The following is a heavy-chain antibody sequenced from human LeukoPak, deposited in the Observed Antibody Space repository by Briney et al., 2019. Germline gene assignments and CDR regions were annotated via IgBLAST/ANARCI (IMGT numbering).Heavy chain of an antibody. V-gene: IGHV3-15*01. CDR2: IKSKTDGGTT. D-gene: IGHD6-13*01. CDR3: ILASAGPAY. CDR1: GFTFSNAW. J-gene: IGHJ4*02. Sequence: EGSLRLSCAASGFTFSNAWMTWVRQAPGKGLEWVGRIKSKTDGGTTDYAEPVKGRFTISRDDSKNTLYLQMNTLKTEDTAVYYCILASAGPAYWGQGTLVTVSS.